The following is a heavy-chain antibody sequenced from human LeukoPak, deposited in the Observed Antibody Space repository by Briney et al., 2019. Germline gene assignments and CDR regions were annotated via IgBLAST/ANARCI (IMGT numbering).Heavy chain of an antibody. Sequence: SVKVSCKACGYTFTNFVLSWVRQAPGQGLDWMGWISPNNDKTNYARKFQGRVTMTTDTSTNTAYMELRSLRSDDTAVYYCARDRRSHYDILAGSLDSWGQGILVTVSS. CDR2: ISPNNDKT. V-gene: IGHV1-18*04. CDR1: GYTFTNFV. CDR3: ARDRRSHYDILAGSLDS. J-gene: IGHJ4*02. D-gene: IGHD3-9*01.